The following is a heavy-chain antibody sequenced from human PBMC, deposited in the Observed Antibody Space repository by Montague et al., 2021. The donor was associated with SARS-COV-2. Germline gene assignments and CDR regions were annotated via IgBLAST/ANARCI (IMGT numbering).Heavy chain of an antibody. CDR3: ARDMYYDILTGYYTY. CDR1: GFTFSSYS. D-gene: IGHD3-9*01. Sequence: SLRLSCAASGFTFSSYSMNWVRQAPGKGLEWVSSISSSSSYVYYADSVKGRLTISRDNAKNSLYLQMNSLRAEDTAVYYCARDMYYDILTGYYTYWGQGTLVTVSS. V-gene: IGHV3-21*01. CDR2: ISSSSSYV. J-gene: IGHJ4*02.